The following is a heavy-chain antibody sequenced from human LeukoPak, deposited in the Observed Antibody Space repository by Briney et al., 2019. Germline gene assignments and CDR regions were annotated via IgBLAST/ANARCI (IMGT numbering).Heavy chain of an antibody. CDR1: GDSISSYY. CDR3: ARVSLYDSSGYVKWLDP. Sequence: SETLSLTCTVSGDSISSYYWSWIRQPPGKGLEWIGYMYYSGSSNYNPSLKSRVTILVDTSKNQFSLKLRSVTAADTAVYYCARVSLYDSSGYVKWLDPWGQGTLVTVSS. J-gene: IGHJ5*02. D-gene: IGHD3-22*01. V-gene: IGHV4-59*01. CDR2: MYYSGSS.